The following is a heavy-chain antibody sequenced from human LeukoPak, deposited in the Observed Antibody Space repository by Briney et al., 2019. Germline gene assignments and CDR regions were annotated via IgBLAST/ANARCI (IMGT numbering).Heavy chain of an antibody. CDR3: ARGLAATDDYGDYVYYFDY. J-gene: IGHJ4*02. CDR2: MNPNSGNT. D-gene: IGHD4-17*01. Sequence: GASVKVSRKASGYTFTSYDINWVRQATGQGLEWMGWMNPNSGNTGYAQKFQGRVTMTRNTSISTAYMELSSLRSEDTAVYYCARGLAATDDYGDYVYYFDYWGQGTLVTVSS. CDR1: GYTFTSYD. V-gene: IGHV1-8*01.